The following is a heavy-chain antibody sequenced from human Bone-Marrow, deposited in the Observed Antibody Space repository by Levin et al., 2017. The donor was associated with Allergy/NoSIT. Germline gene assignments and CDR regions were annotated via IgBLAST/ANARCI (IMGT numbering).Heavy chain of an antibody. D-gene: IGHD6-13*01. CDR1: GGSFSGYY. Sequence: SETLSLTCAVSGGSFSGYYWSWVRQAPGKGLEWIAYMHYSGSTYYNPSLKSRVTVSIDTSRNQFSLILRSLTAADTAVYFCARVDVAAAGLYEHWGPGTLVTVSP. V-gene: IGHV4-59*01. CDR2: MHYSGST. J-gene: IGHJ4*02. CDR3: ARVDVAAAGLYEH.